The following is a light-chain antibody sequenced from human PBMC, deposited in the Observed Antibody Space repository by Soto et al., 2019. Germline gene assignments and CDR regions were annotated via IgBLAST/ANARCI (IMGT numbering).Light chain of an antibody. CDR3: SSYTSSSTVV. V-gene: IGLV2-14*01. CDR2: EVS. Sequence: QSALTQPASVSGSPGESITISCTGTSSDVGGYNYVSWYQQPPGKAPKLMIYEVSNRPSGVSNRFSGSKSGNTASLTISGLQAEDEADYYCSSYTSSSTVVFGGGTKLTVL. J-gene: IGLJ2*01. CDR1: SSDVGGYNY.